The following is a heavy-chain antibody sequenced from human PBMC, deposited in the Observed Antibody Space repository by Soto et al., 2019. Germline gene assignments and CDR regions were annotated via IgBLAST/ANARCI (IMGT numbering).Heavy chain of an antibody. V-gene: IGHV3-7*01. J-gene: IGHJ4*02. CDR1: GFTFSSYW. CDR2: IKQDGSEK. Sequence: GGSLRLSCAASGFTFSSYWMSWVRQAPGKGLEWVANIKQDGSEKLYVDSEKGRCTISRDNAKNSLYLQMNSLRSEATAVYYCARTELRFLEWYYFDYWGQGTLVTVSS. CDR3: ARTELRFLEWYYFDY. D-gene: IGHD3-3*01.